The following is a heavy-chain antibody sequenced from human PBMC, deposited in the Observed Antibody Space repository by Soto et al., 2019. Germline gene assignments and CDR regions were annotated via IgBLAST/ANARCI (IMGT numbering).Heavy chain of an antibody. D-gene: IGHD3-22*01. V-gene: IGHV4-39*01. Sequence: PSDTLSLTCTVSCGSISGSSYYWGWIRRPPGKGLEWIGNIYYSGSTYFNPSLKSRVTISVDTSKNQFSLKLSSVTAADTAVYYCMLGSGWKDFDYWGQGTLVTVS. CDR1: CGSISGSSYY. CDR3: MLGSGWKDFDY. J-gene: IGHJ4*02. CDR2: IYYSGST.